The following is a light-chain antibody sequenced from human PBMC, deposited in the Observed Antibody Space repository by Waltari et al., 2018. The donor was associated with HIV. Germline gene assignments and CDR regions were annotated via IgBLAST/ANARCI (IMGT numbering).Light chain of an antibody. Sequence: FMLTQPHSVSGSPGEPITISCTRSGGYIDFNFVQWYQQRPGSAPTSVIYEDDKRPPGVPARFSGSIDRSSNSASLTISALGPEDEADYYCQSYDLNFVVFGGGTKLTVL. J-gene: IGLJ2*01. CDR2: EDD. V-gene: IGLV6-57*04. CDR1: GGYIDFNF. CDR3: QSYDLNFVV.